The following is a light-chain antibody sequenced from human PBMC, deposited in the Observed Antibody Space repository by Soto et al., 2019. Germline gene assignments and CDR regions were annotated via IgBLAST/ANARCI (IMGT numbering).Light chain of an antibody. CDR2: WAS. Sequence: DIVMTQSPDSLAVSLGERATINCKSSQSVLYSSNNKNYLAWYQQKPGQPPKLLIYWASTRESGVPDRSRGSGYGTDFTLTIRSLQAEDVAVDYCQPYYSTPLTFGGGTQV. CDR3: QPYYSTPLT. CDR1: QSVLYSSNNKNY. J-gene: IGKJ4*01. V-gene: IGKV4-1*01.